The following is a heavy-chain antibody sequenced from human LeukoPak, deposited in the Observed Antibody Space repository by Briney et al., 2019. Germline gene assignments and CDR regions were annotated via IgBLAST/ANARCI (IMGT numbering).Heavy chain of an antibody. V-gene: IGHV3-74*01. Sequence: GGSLRLSCAASGFTFSSDWMHWVRQAQGEGLVWVSRINNDGSTTAYADSVKGRFTISRDNTKNTLYLQMNRLRVEDTAVYYCARACYSSGWDWGQGTLVTVSS. J-gene: IGHJ4*02. D-gene: IGHD6-19*01. CDR3: ARACYSSGWD. CDR1: GFTFSSDW. CDR2: INNDGSTT.